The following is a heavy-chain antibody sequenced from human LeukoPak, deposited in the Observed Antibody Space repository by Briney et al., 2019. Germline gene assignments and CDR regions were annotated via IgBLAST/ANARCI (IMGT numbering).Heavy chain of an antibody. CDR3: AASGTVTHYYYYGMDV. D-gene: IGHD4-17*01. J-gene: IGHJ6*02. V-gene: IGHV1-58*02. CDR1: GFTFTSSA. CDR2: IVVGSGNT. Sequence: ASVKVFCKASGFTFTSSAMQWVRQARGQRLEWIGWIVVGSGNTNYAQKFQERVTITRDMSTSTAYMELSSLRSEDTAVYYCAASGTVTHYYYYGMDVWGQGTTVTVSS.